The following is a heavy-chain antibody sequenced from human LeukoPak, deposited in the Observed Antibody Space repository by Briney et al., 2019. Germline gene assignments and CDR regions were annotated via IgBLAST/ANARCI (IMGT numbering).Heavy chain of an antibody. D-gene: IGHD5-12*01. Sequence: PGGSLRLSCAASGFTFSSYAMSWVRQPPGKGPEWIGSFSYSGDGYYNSSLKSRVTISMGTSKNQFSLEVTSVTAADTAVYYCWAIVPTNKLDYWGQGTLVTVSS. V-gene: IGHV4-39*01. CDR1: GFTFSSYA. CDR2: FSYSGDG. CDR3: WAIVPTNKLDY. J-gene: IGHJ4*02.